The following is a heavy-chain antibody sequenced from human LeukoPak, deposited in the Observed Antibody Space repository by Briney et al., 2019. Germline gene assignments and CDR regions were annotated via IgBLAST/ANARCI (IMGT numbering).Heavy chain of an antibody. CDR3: ARDRSSSFDY. V-gene: IGHV3-21*01. J-gene: IGHJ4*02. CDR1: GFTFTSYA. Sequence: PGGSLRLSCAASGFTFTSYAMTWVRQAPGKGLEWVSSISSSSSYIYYADSVKGRFTISRDNAKNTLFLQLNSLRAEDTAVYYCARDRSSSFDYWGPGTLVAVSS. CDR2: ISSSSSYI.